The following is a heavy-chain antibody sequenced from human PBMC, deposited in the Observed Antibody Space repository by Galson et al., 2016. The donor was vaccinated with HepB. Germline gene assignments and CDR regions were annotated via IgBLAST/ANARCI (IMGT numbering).Heavy chain of an antibody. V-gene: IGHV3-23*01. CDR1: GFTFSSFA. CDR3: AHTWGRGWWNLDY. Sequence: SLRLSCAASGFTFSSFAINWVRQAPGKGLEWVSAISDSGDNTYYADSVRGRFTISRDNSKNTLYLQMNSLRAEDTALYYCAHTWGRGWWNLDYWGQGTLVTVSS. J-gene: IGHJ4*02. D-gene: IGHD2-8*02. CDR2: ISDSGDNT.